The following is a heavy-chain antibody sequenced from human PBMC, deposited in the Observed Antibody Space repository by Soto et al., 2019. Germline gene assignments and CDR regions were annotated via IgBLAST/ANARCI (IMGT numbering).Heavy chain of an antibody. J-gene: IGHJ6*02. V-gene: IGHV3-33*01. CDR1: GFTFSSYG. CDR3: ARDPRTAMSYYGMDV. Sequence: GGSLRLSCAASGFTFSSYGMHWIRQAPGKGLEWVAVIWYDGSNKYYADSVKGRFTISRDNSKNTLYLQMNSLRAEDTAVYYCARDPRTAMSYYGMDVWGQGTTVTVSS. CDR2: IWYDGSNK. D-gene: IGHD5-18*01.